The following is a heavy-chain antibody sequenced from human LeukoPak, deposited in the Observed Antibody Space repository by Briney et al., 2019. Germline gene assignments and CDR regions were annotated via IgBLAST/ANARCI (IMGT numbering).Heavy chain of an antibody. CDR3: ATQDVEMAIILGY. J-gene: IGHJ4*02. CDR1: GATFRLYA. D-gene: IGHD5-24*01. V-gene: IGHV1-69*04. CDR2: ILPILGIA. Sequence: SVKVSCTPSGATFRLYAISWVRQAPGHGLEWLGRILPILGIANYEQKFQGRVTITADKSTSTAYKELSSLRSEDTAVYYCATQDVEMAIILGYWGQGTLVTVSS.